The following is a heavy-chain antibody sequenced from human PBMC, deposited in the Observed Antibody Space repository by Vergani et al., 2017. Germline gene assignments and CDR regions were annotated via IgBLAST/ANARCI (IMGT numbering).Heavy chain of an antibody. D-gene: IGHD2-2*01. Sequence: EVQLLESGGGLVQPGGSLRLSCAASGFTFSSYAMSWVRQVPGKGLEWVSGISGSGGNTYYANSVKGRFTISRDNSKNTLYLQMNSLRADDTAVYYCAKGVYCSSTRCYEGRGYNYGMCVWGQGTTVTFSS. CDR1: GFTFSSYA. V-gene: IGHV3-23*01. CDR2: ISGSGGNT. CDR3: AKGVYCSSTRCYEGRGYNYGMCV. J-gene: IGHJ6*02.